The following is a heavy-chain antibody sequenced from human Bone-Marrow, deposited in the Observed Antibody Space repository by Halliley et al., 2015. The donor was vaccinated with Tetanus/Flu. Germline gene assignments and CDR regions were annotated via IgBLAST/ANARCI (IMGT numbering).Heavy chain of an antibody. CDR3: ARVPGQWLARGMDV. Sequence: SLRLSCVASGFTFSRSWMSWVRQAPGKGLEWVANIKQDGSEKYYVDSVKGRFTISRDNAENSLYLQMNSLRAEDTAVYYCARVPGQWLARGMDVWGQGTTVTVSS. J-gene: IGHJ6*02. CDR1: GFTFSRSW. D-gene: IGHD6-19*01. CDR2: IKQDGSEK. V-gene: IGHV3-7*01.